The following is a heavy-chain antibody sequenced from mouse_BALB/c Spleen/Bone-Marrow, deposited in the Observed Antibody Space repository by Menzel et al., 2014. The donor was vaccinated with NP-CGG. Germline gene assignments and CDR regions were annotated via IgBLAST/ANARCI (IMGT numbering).Heavy chain of an antibody. J-gene: IGHJ3*01. CDR1: GFDFSRYW. V-gene: IGHV4-1*02. D-gene: IGHD1-1*01. Sequence: EVQLQQSGGGLAQPGGSLKLSCAASGFDFSRYWMSWVRQAPGKGLEWIGEINPDSSTINYTPSLKDKFIISRDNAKNTLYLQMSKVRSEDTALYYCARLSYYGRFAYWGQGTLVTVSA. CDR3: ARLSYYGRFAY. CDR2: INPDSSTI.